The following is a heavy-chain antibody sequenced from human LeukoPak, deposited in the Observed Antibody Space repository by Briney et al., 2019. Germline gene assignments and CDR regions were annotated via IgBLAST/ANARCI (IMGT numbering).Heavy chain of an antibody. Sequence: GGSPTLSCAASGFTLSNAWMSWVRQAPGKGLEWVGRIKSKTDGGTTDYAAPVKGRFTISRDDSKNTLYLQMNSLKTEDTAVYYYTTEMVTFGGVILHPEFDPWGQGTLVTVSS. CDR2: IKSKTDGGTT. V-gene: IGHV3-15*01. CDR1: GFTLSNAW. D-gene: IGHD3-16*01. CDR3: TTEMVTFGGVILHPEFDP. J-gene: IGHJ5*02.